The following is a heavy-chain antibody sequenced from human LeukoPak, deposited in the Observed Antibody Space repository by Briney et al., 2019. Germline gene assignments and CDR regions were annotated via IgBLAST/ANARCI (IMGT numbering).Heavy chain of an antibody. CDR3: ARERDHGYSSGWYGY. J-gene: IGHJ4*02. Sequence: PSQTLSLTCTVSGGSISSGSYYWSWIRQPAGKGLEWIGRIYTSGSTNYNPSLKSRVTMSVDTSKNQFSLKLSSVTAADTAVYYCARERDHGYSSGWYGYWGQGTLVTVSS. V-gene: IGHV4-61*02. D-gene: IGHD6-19*01. CDR2: IYTSGST. CDR1: GGSISSGSYY.